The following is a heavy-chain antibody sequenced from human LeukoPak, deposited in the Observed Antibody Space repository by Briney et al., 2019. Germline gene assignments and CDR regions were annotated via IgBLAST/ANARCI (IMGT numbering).Heavy chain of an antibody. CDR1: GYSISSGYY. J-gene: IGHJ3*02. CDR2: IYHSGST. V-gene: IGHV4-38-2*02. Sequence: SETLSLTCTVSGYSISSGYYWGWIRQPPGKGLEWIGSIYHSGSTYYNPSLKSRVTISVDTSKNQFSLKLSSVTAPDTAVYYCAILLRYFDWFQWAPTDAFDIWGQGTMVTVSS. CDR3: AILLRYFDWFQWAPTDAFDI. D-gene: IGHD3-9*01.